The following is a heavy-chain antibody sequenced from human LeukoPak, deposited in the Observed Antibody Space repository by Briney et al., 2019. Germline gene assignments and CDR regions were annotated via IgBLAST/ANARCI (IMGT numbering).Heavy chain of an antibody. D-gene: IGHD4-17*01. CDR2: INPSGGST. CDR1: GYTFTNYY. Sequence: ASVKVSCKASGYTFTNYYMHWVRQAPGQGLEWMGIINPSGGSTSYAQKFQGRVTMTRDMSKSTVYTELSSLRSEDTAVYYCARARTVNNWFDPWGQGTLVTVSS. V-gene: IGHV1-46*01. J-gene: IGHJ5*02. CDR3: ARARTVNNWFDP.